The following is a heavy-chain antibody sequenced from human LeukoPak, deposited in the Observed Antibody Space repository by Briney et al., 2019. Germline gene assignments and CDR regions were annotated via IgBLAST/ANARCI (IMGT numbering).Heavy chain of an antibody. D-gene: IGHD4/OR15-4a*01. V-gene: IGHV1-2*02. CDR1: GYTFTDYY. CDR2: VNPKSGAT. J-gene: IGHJ5*02. CDR3: ARAYEYGWFDP. Sequence: GASVRVSCKTSGYTFTDYYLHWLRQAPGQGLEWMGWVNPKSGATNYAQRFQGRVTMTWQTSISTGNMELSSLRSADTAVYYCARAYEYGWFDPWGQGTLVTVSS.